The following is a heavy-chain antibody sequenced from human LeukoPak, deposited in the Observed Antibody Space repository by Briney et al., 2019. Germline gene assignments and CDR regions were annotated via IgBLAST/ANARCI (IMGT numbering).Heavy chain of an antibody. V-gene: IGHV3-9*01. Sequence: PGGSLRLSCAASGFTFDDYAMHWVRQAPGKGLEWVSGISWNSGSIGYADSVKGRFTISRDNAKNSLYLQMNSLRAEDTAVYYCARDGTMVRGVTIGRYGMDVWGQGTTVTVSS. CDR2: ISWNSGSI. CDR3: ARDGTMVRGVTIGRYGMDV. D-gene: IGHD3-10*01. J-gene: IGHJ6*02. CDR1: GFTFDDYA.